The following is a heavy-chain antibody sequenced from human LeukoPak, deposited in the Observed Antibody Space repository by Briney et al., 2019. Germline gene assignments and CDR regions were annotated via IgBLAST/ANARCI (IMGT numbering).Heavy chain of an antibody. CDR2: IYYCGST. Sequence: AEPLSLPCAVWGGSFRGYYWRWIRQPPGKGVEGIGYIYYCGSTNYHPSLTSRVTISVVTSKNQFSLKLSSVTAPGPAVYYFATGPKVGAHDYWGQGTLVTVSS. CDR3: ATGPKVGAHDY. V-gene: IGHV4-59*01. J-gene: IGHJ4*02. CDR1: GGSFRGYY. D-gene: IGHD1-26*01.